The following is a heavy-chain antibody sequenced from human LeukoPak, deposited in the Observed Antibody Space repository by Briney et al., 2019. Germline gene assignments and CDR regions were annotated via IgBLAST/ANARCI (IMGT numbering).Heavy chain of an antibody. D-gene: IGHD6-13*01. Sequence: PGGSLRLSCAASGFIFSSYSMNWIRQAPGKGLEWVSSIDSTSTYIYYADSVKGRFTISRDNAENLLYLQMNSLRAEDTAVYYCARDYYGSSRHAFDIWGQGTMVTVST. CDR3: ARDYYGSSRHAFDI. V-gene: IGHV3-21*01. J-gene: IGHJ3*02. CDR2: IDSTSTYI. CDR1: GFIFSSYS.